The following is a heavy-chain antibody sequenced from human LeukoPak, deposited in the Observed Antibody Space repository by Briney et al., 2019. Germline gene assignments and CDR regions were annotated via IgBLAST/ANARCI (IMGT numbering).Heavy chain of an antibody. CDR2: IIPIFGTA. V-gene: IGHV1-69*05. Sequence: SVKVSCKASGGTFSSYAISWVRQAPGQGLEWMGGIIPIFGTANYAQKFQGRVTTTTDESTSTAYMELSSLRSEDTAVYYCASLATRSYYFDYWGQGTLVTVSS. D-gene: IGHD5-24*01. CDR3: ASLATRSYYFDY. CDR1: GGTFSSYA. J-gene: IGHJ4*02.